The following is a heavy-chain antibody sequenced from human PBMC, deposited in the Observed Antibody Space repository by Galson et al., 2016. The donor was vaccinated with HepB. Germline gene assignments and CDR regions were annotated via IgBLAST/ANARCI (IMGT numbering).Heavy chain of an antibody. CDR1: GDSVYNNGAA. J-gene: IGHJ6*02. CDR3: ARAVMLGRGMDV. D-gene: IGHD3-10*01. Sequence: CAISGDSVYNNGAAWVWIRQSPSRGLERLGRTFYRSTWENHYAGSVKNRITISPDTSRNQFSLHLNSATPEDTAVYYCARAVMLGRGMDVWGQGTTVTVSS. V-gene: IGHV6-1*01. CDR2: TFYRSTWEN.